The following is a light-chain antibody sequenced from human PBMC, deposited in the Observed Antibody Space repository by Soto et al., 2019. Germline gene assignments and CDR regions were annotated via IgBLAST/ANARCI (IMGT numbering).Light chain of an antibody. J-gene: IGLJ3*02. Sequence: NFMLTQPHSVSESPGKTVTISCTRSSGSIASNYVQCYQQRPGSSPTTVIYEDNQSPSGVPDRFSGSIDSSSNSAYLTISGLQTEDEADYYCQSYDSSIVVFGGGTKVTAL. CDR2: EDN. V-gene: IGLV6-57*01. CDR1: SGSIASNY. CDR3: QSYDSSIVV.